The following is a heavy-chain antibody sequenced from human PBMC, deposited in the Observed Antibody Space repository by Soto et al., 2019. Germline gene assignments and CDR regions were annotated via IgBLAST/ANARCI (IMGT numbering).Heavy chain of an antibody. Sequence: EVQLVESGGGLVQPGGSLRLSCAASGFTVSSNYMSWVRQAPGKGLEWVSVIYSGGSTYYADSVKGRFTISRHNSKNTLYLQMNSLRAEDTAVYYCARVMITFGGVKGAFAIWGQGTMVTVSS. CDR2: IYSGGST. J-gene: IGHJ3*02. V-gene: IGHV3-53*04. D-gene: IGHD3-16*01. CDR3: ARVMITFGGVKGAFAI. CDR1: GFTVSSNY.